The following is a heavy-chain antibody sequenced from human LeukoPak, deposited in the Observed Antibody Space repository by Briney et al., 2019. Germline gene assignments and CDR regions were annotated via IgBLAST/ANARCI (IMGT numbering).Heavy chain of an antibody. Sequence: PGGSLRLSCAASGFTFSGYSIHWVRQAPGKGLEWVAVIGNDGNAQYYSDSVRGRFTISRDNSKNTLHLQMNNLRTGDTAVYYCAREFGHGRWYFDYWGQGTLVTVSS. CDR2: IGNDGNAQ. V-gene: IGHV3-33*08. CDR3: AREFGHGRWYFDY. CDR1: GFTFSGYS. D-gene: IGHD4-23*01. J-gene: IGHJ4*02.